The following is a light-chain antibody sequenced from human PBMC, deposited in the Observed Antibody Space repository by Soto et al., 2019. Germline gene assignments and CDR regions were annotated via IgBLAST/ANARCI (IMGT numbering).Light chain of an antibody. J-gene: IGLJ1*01. CDR2: EVS. CDR1: SSDVGGYNY. CDR3: SSYAGNNNPYV. V-gene: IGLV2-8*01. Sequence: QSVLTQPPSASGSPGQSVTISCTGTSSDVGGYNYVSWYQHHTGKAPKLMVSEVSKRPSGVPDRFSGSKSGNTASLTVSGLQAEDEADYYCSSYAGNNNPYVFGTGTKLTVL.